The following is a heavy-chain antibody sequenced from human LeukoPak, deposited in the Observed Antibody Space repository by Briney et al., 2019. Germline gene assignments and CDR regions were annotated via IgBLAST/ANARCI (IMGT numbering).Heavy chain of an antibody. CDR3: ARDQRRTGPLGAFDI. V-gene: IGHV4-59*01. CDR1: GGSISSYY. CDR2: IYYSGST. J-gene: IGHJ3*02. Sequence: SETLSLTCTVSGGSISSYYWSWIRQPPGKGLEWIGYIYYSGSTNYNPSLKSRVTISVDTSKNQFSLKLSSVTAADTAVYYCARDQRRTGPLGAFDIWGQGTMVTVSS. D-gene: IGHD3/OR15-3a*01.